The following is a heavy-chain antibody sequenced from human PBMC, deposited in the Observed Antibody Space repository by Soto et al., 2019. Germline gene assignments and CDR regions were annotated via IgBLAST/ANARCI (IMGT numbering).Heavy chain of an antibody. V-gene: IGHV4-34*01. D-gene: IGHD2-21*02. CDR3: ARGRGHIVVVTAILRSYYYYGMDV. CDR2: INHSGST. Sequence: TLSLTCAVYGGSFSGYYWSWIRQPPGKGLEWIGEINHSGSTNYNPSLKSRVTISVDTSKNQFSLKLSSVTAADTAVYYCARGRGHIVVVTAILRSYYYYGMDVWGQGTTVTVSS. J-gene: IGHJ6*02. CDR1: GGSFSGYY.